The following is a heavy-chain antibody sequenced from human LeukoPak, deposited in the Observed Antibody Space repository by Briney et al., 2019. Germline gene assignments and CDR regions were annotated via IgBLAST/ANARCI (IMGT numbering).Heavy chain of an antibody. Sequence: PGGSLRLSCAASGFTFSSYVMHWVRQAPGKGLEWVAVIWYDGSNKYYADSVKGRFTISRDNSKNTLYLQMNSLRAEDTAVYYCARAHEDYYDSPLDAFDIWGQGTMVTVSS. CDR2: IWYDGSNK. CDR1: GFTFSSYV. D-gene: IGHD3-22*01. CDR3: ARAHEDYYDSPLDAFDI. V-gene: IGHV3-33*01. J-gene: IGHJ3*02.